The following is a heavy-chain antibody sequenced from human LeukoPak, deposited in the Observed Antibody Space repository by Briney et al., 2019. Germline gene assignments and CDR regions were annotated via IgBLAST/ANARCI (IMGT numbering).Heavy chain of an antibody. V-gene: IGHV3-66*01. CDR1: GFTFSSYS. CDR2: IYSGGST. CDR3: AXXSTDLWDTPEYFQH. J-gene: IGHJ1*01. D-gene: IGHD1-1*01. Sequence: GGSLRLSCAASGFTFSSYSMNWVRQAPGKGLEWVSVIYSGGSTYYADSVKGRFTISRDNSKNTLYLQMNSLRAEETAVYYCAXXSTDLWDTPEYFQHWGQGTLVTVSS.